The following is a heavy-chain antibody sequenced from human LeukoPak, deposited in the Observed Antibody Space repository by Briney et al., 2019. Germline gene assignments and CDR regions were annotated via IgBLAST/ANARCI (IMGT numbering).Heavy chain of an antibody. CDR2: ISGDGSRT. CDR3: ARAPGGSYYYY. Sequence: PGGSLRLSCAASGFTFSNYWMHWVRQAPGMGLVWVSRISGDGSRTDYADSAKGRFTISRDNAKNTLYLQMNSLRAEDTAVYYCARAPGGSYYYYWGQGTLVTVSS. J-gene: IGHJ4*02. V-gene: IGHV3-74*01. CDR1: GFTFSNYW. D-gene: IGHD1-26*01.